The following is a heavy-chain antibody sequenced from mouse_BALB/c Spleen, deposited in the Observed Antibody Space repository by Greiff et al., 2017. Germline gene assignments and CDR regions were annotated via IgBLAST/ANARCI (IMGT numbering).Heavy chain of an antibody. CDR2: INSNGGST. D-gene: IGHD1-1*01. CDR1: GFTLSSYG. Sequence: VQLKESGGGLVQPGGSLKLSCAASGFTLSSYGMSWVRQTPDKRLELVATINSNGGSTYYPDSVKGRFTISRDNAKNTLYLQMSSLKSEDTAMYYCARYGSSSQAGFAYWGQGTLVTVSA. CDR3: ARYGSSSQAGFAY. V-gene: IGHV5-6-3*01. J-gene: IGHJ3*01.